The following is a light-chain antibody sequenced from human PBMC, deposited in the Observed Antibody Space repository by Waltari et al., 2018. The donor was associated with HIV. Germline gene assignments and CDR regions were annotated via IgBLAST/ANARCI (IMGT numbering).Light chain of an antibody. J-gene: IGKJ2*01. CDR1: QDIRNY. Sequence: DIQLTQSPSSLSASVGDRVTITCQASQDIRNYLNWYQQKAGKAPTLLIYDASNLETGVPSRFSGSRSGTTFTFTISGLQPEDIATYYCRQYATFGQGTKLEIK. CDR3: RQYAT. CDR2: DAS. V-gene: IGKV1-33*01.